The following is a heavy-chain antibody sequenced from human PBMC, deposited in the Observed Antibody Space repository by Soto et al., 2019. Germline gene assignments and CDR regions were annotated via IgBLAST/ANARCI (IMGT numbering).Heavy chain of an antibody. Sequence: ASVKVSCKASGYTFTSYDINWVRQATGQGLEWMGWMNPNSGNTGYAQKFQGRVTMTRNTSISTAYMELSSLRSEDTAVYYCARGGITSFGVDHYYYYYIGVWGKGTTVTVSS. V-gene: IGHV1-8*01. CDR2: MNPNSGNT. J-gene: IGHJ6*03. CDR1: GYTFTSYD. D-gene: IGHD3-3*01. CDR3: ARGGITSFGVDHYYYYYIGV.